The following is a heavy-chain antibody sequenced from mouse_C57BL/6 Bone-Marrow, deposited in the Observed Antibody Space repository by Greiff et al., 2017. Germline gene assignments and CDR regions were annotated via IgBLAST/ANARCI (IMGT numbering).Heavy chain of an antibody. V-gene: IGHV1-52*01. Sequence: QVQLQQPGAELVRPGSSVKLSCKASGYTFTSYWMHWVKQRPIQGLEWIGNIDPSDSETNYNQKFKDKATLTVDKSSSTAYMQLSSLTSEDSAVYYCARNGYYWYFDVWGTGTTVTVSS. CDR1: GYTFTSYW. CDR2: IDPSDSET. CDR3: ARNGYYWYFDV. D-gene: IGHD2-2*01. J-gene: IGHJ1*03.